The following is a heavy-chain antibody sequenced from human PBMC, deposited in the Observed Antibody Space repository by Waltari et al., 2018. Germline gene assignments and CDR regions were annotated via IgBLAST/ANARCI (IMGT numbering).Heavy chain of an antibody. J-gene: IGHJ6*02. CDR1: GYTLTELS. CDR2: FDPEDGET. Sequence: QVQLVQSGAEVKKPGASVKVSCKVSGYTLTELSMHWVRQAPGKGLEWRGGFDPEDGETIYAQKCQGRVTMTEDTSKNQVVLTMTNMDPVDTATYYCAHSDLDFWSGPPSLGMDVWGQGTTVTVSS. V-gene: IGHV1-24*01. CDR3: AHSDLDFWSGPPSLGMDV. D-gene: IGHD3-3*01.